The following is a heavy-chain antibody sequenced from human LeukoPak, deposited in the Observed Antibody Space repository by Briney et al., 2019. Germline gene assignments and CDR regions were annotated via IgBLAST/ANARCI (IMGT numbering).Heavy chain of an antibody. J-gene: IGHJ3*02. Sequence: PGGSLRLSCVASGLTVSSNYMSWVRQAPGKGLEWVSLMYSGNKTSYADSVKGRFTISRDNFKNTFYLQMNSLRAEDTAVYYCARDGGSRGYTYGQGAFDIWGQGTMVTVSS. CDR3: ARDGGSRGYTYGQGAFDI. CDR2: MYSGNKT. CDR1: GLTVSSNY. D-gene: IGHD5-18*01. V-gene: IGHV3-53*01.